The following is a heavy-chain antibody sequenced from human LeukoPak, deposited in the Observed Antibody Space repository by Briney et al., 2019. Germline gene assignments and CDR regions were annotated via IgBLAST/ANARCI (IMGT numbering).Heavy chain of an antibody. CDR3: ARGLRIRGQFTIRGEGFIDY. V-gene: IGHV4-34*01. CDR2: INHSGST. D-gene: IGHD3-10*01. CDR1: GGSFSGYY. Sequence: SETLSLTCAVYGGSFSGYYWSWIRQPPGKGLEWVGEINHSGSTNYNPSPKSRVTISVDTSMNQFSLKLSSVTAADTAVYYCARGLRIRGQFTIRGEGFIDYWGQGTLVTVSS. J-gene: IGHJ4*02.